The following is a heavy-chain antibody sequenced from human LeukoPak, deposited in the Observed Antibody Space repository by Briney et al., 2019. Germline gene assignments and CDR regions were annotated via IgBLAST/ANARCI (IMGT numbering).Heavy chain of an antibody. CDR3: ARAGGWAREDYKADAFHI. CDR2: ISVYNGNA. CDR1: GYLFTNYG. Sequence: ASVKVSCKASGYLFTNYGLSWVRQAPGQGLEWMGWISVYNGNANYAQNLQGRVTMTADTATSTAYMEVTSLRSDDTAVYYCARAGGWAREDYKADAFHIWGQGTVVTVSS. D-gene: IGHD6-19*01. J-gene: IGHJ3*02. V-gene: IGHV1-18*01.